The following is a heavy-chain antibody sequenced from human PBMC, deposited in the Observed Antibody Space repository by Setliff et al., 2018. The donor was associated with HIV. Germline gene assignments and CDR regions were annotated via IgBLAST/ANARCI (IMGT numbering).Heavy chain of an antibody. CDR2: INEDGNKK. J-gene: IGHJ4*02. D-gene: IGHD3-10*01. V-gene: IGHV3-7*01. CDR3: TKGHYTTSG. CDR1: RFSFSTFW. Sequence: PGGSLRLSCATSRFSFSTFWMTWVRQAPGKGLEWIANINEDGNKKYHAASVWGRFTVSRDNAKNSLYLQMNSLRAEDTAVYYCTKGHYTTSGWGQGTVVTVSS.